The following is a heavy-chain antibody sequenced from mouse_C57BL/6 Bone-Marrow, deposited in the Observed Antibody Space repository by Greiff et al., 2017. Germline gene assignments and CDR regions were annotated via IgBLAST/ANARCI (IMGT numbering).Heavy chain of an antibody. CDR3: ARSVYDYDLYAMDY. J-gene: IGHJ4*01. Sequence: QVHVKQSGAELMKPGASVKLSCKATGYTITGYWIEWVKQRPGHGLEWIGEILPGSGSTNYKEKFKGKATFTADTSSNTADMQLSILTTEVTSIYYGARSVYDYDLYAMDYWGQGTSVTVSS. CDR2: ILPGSGST. V-gene: IGHV1-9*01. D-gene: IGHD2-4*01. CDR1: GYTITGYW.